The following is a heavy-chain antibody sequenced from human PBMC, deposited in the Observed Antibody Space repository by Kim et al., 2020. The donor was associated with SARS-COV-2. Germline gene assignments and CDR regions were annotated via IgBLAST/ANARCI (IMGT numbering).Heavy chain of an antibody. Sequence: GGSLRLSCAASGFTFRNYWMTCVRQAPGKGLEWVANIKEDGSEKYYVDSVKGRFTISRDNAKNSVYLQMNSLRAEDTALYYCATEGYYYDSSGYY. J-gene: IGHJ6*01. CDR1: GFTFRNYW. CDR3: ATEGYYYDSSGYY. D-gene: IGHD3-22*01. V-gene: IGHV3-7*01. CDR2: IKEDGSEK.